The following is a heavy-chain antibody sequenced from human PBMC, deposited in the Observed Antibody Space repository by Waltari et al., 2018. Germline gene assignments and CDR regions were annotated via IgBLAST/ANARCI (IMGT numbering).Heavy chain of an antibody. V-gene: IGHV4-38-2*01. Sequence: QVQLQESGPGLVKPSETLSLTCAVSGYSISSGYYWGWIRQPPGKGLEWIGSIYHSGSTYYNPALKSRVTISVDTSKNQFSLKLSSVTAADTAVYYCARGGRGEGLDYWGQGTLVTVSS. CDR3: ARGGRGEGLDY. CDR2: IYHSGST. CDR1: GYSISSGYY. J-gene: IGHJ4*02. D-gene: IGHD1-26*01.